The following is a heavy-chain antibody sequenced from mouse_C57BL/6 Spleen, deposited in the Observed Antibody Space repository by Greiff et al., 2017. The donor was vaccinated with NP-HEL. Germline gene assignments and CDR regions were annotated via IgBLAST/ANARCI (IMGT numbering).Heavy chain of an antibody. D-gene: IGHD2-1*01. V-gene: IGHV7-3*01. J-gene: IGHJ1*03. CDR2: IRNKANGYTT. CDR3: ARSPYGNYWYFDV. CDR1: GFTFTDYY. Sequence: EVMLVESGGGLVQPGGSLSLSCAASGFTFTDYYMSWVRQPPGKALEWLGFIRNKANGYTTEYSASVKGRFTISRDNSQSILYLQMNALRAEDSATYYCARSPYGNYWYFDVWGTGTTVTVSS.